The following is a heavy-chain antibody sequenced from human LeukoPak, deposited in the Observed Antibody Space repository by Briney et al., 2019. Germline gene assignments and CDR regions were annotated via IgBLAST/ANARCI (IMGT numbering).Heavy chain of an antibody. D-gene: IGHD3-3*01. Sequence: ASVKVSCKASGYTFTSYDINWVRQATGQGLEWMGWMKPNSGNTGYAQKFQGRVTMTRNTSISTAYMELSSLRSEDTAVYYCARVWYYDFWSGYFWYYGMDVWGQGTTVTVSS. J-gene: IGHJ6*02. V-gene: IGHV1-8*01. CDR1: GYTFTSYD. CDR3: ARVWYYDFWSGYFWYYGMDV. CDR2: MKPNSGNT.